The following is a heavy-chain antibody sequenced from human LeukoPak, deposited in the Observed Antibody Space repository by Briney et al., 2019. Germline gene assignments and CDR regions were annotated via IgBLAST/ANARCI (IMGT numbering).Heavy chain of an antibody. J-gene: IGHJ3*02. D-gene: IGHD3-10*01. Sequence: PSETLSLTCTVSGGSISSSSYYWGWIRQPPGKGLEWIGSIYYSGSTYYNPSLESRVTISVDTSKNQFSLKLSSVTAADTAVYYCARDLGSQDAFDIWGQGTMVTVSS. V-gene: IGHV4-39*07. CDR3: ARDLGSQDAFDI. CDR1: GGSISSSSYY. CDR2: IYYSGST.